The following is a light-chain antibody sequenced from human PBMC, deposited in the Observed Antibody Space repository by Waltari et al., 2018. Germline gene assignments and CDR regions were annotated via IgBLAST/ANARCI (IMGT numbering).Light chain of an antibody. CDR3: QQYNNWPSYT. V-gene: IGKV3-15*01. Sequence: EIVLTQSPATLSVSPGERGTLSCRASQRISSSLAWYQQKPCQAPRLLIYGASTRATGIPARFSGRGSETDFTLTISSLQSEDFAVYYCQQYNNWPSYTFGQGTKLEIK. CDR2: GAS. J-gene: IGKJ2*01. CDR1: QRISSS.